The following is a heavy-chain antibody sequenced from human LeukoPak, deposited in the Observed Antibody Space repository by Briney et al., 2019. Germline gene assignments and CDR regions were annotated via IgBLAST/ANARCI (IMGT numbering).Heavy chain of an antibody. J-gene: IGHJ3*02. CDR1: GFTFSSYA. CDR3: ARQGGVTNAFDI. D-gene: IGHD4-23*01. CDR2: ISTSTRTI. Sequence: GRSLRLSCAASGFTFSSYAMHWVRQAPGKGLEWVSYISTSTRTIYYADSVKGRFTISSDDAKNSLYLQMNSLRAEDTAVYYCARQGGVTNAFDIWGQGTMVTVSS. V-gene: IGHV3-48*04.